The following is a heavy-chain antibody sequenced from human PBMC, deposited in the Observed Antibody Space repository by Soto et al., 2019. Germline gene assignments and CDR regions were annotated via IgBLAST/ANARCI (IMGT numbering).Heavy chain of an antibody. V-gene: IGHV4-39*01. D-gene: IGHD6-13*01. Sequence: ETLSLTCTVSGGPISSSSYFWGWIRQPPGKGLEWIGSISYSGNTYYNPSLKSRVSISVDTSKNQFSLRLSSVTASDTAVYYCARHGAPGSLYYFDFWGQGTLVTVSS. CDR3: ARHGAPGSLYYFDF. J-gene: IGHJ4*02. CDR1: GGPISSSSYF. CDR2: ISYSGNT.